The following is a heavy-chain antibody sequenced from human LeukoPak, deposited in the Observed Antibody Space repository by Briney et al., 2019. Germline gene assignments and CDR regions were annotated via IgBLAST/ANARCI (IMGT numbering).Heavy chain of an antibody. CDR2: IYSGGST. Sequence: PGGSLRLSCAASGFTVSSNYMRLVRQAPGKGLEWVSVIYSGGSTYYADSVKGRFTISRDNSKNTLYLQMNSLRAEDTAVYYCARDIVVVPAANDYYGMDVWGKGTTVTVSS. D-gene: IGHD2-2*01. CDR3: ARDIVVVPAANDYYGMDV. J-gene: IGHJ6*04. CDR1: GFTVSSNY. V-gene: IGHV3-53*01.